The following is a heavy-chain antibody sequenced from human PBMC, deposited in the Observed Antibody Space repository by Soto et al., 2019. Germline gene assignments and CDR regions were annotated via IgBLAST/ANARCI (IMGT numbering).Heavy chain of an antibody. D-gene: IGHD1-26*01. CDR3: AKEARGRSGSYSPGPIGGMDV. V-gene: IGHV3-30*18. Sequence: ESGGGVVQPGRSLRLSCAASGFTFSSYGMHWVRQAPGKGLEWVAVISYDGSNKYYADSVKGRFTISRDNSKNTLYLQMNSLRAEDTAMYYCAKEARGRSGSYSPGPIGGMDVWGQGTTVTVSS. CDR1: GFTFSSYG. J-gene: IGHJ6*02. CDR2: ISYDGSNK.